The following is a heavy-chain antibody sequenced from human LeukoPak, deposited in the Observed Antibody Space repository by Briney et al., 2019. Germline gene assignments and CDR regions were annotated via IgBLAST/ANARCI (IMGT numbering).Heavy chain of an antibody. CDR1: GGTFSSYA. V-gene: IGHV1-69*04. Sequence: SVKVSCKASGGTFSSYAISWVRQAPGQGLEWMGRIIPILGIANYAQKFQGRVTITADKSTSTAYMELSSLRSEDTAVYYCARGTLRFLEWLNRQHYYGMDVWGQGTTVTVSS. CDR3: ARGTLRFLEWLNRQHYYGMDV. D-gene: IGHD3-3*01. J-gene: IGHJ6*02. CDR2: IIPILGIA.